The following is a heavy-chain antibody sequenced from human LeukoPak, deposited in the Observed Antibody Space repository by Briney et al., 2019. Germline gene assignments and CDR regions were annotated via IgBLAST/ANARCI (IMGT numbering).Heavy chain of an antibody. CDR1: GSTFSSYA. V-gene: IGHV3-30-3*01. D-gene: IGHD6-13*01. CDR2: ISYDGSNK. J-gene: IGHJ4*02. Sequence: SGGSLRLSCAASGSTFSSYAMHWVRQAPGKGLEWVAVISYDGSNKYYADSVKGRFTISRDNSKNTLYLQMNSLRAEDTAVYYCARAHITAAGMGDFDYWGQGTLVTVSS. CDR3: ARAHITAAGMGDFDY.